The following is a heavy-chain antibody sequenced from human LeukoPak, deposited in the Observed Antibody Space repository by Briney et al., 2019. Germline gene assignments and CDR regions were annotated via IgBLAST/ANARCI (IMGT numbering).Heavy chain of an antibody. D-gene: IGHD6-6*01. CDR3: ARDVGARLPGY. V-gene: IGHV4-38-2*02. CDR1: GYSISSGYY. CDR2: INHSGST. J-gene: IGHJ4*02. Sequence: SETLSLTCTVSGYSISSGYYWSWIRQPPGKGLEWIGEINHSGSTNYNPSLKSRVTISVDKSRNQFSLKLSSVTAADTALYYCARDVGARLPGYWGQGILVTVSS.